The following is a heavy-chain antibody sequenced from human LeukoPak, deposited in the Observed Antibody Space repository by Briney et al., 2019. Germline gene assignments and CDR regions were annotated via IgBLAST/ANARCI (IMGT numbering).Heavy chain of an antibody. V-gene: IGHV1-2*02. Sequence: ASVKVSCKASGYTFTGYYMHWVRQAPGEGLEWMGWINPNSGGTNYAQKFQGRVTMTRDTSISTAYMELSRLRSDDTAVYYCARGDYGSGSNYTFDYWGQGTPVTVSS. J-gene: IGHJ4*02. CDR3: ARGDYGSGSNYTFDY. D-gene: IGHD3-10*01. CDR1: GYTFTGYY. CDR2: INPNSGGT.